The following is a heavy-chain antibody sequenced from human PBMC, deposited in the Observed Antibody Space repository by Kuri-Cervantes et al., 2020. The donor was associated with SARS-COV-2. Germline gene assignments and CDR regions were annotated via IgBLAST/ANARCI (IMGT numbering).Heavy chain of an antibody. V-gene: IGHV1-18*01. Sequence: ASVKVSCKASGYTFTSYGISWVRQAPGQGLEWMGWISAYNGNTNCAQKLQGRVTMTTDTSTSTAYMELRSLRSDDTAVYYCARDPLPVYSSPSGWSWFDPWGQGTLVTVSS. CDR3: ARDPLPVYSSPSGWSWFDP. J-gene: IGHJ5*02. CDR1: GYTFTSYG. D-gene: IGHD6-13*01. CDR2: ISAYNGNT.